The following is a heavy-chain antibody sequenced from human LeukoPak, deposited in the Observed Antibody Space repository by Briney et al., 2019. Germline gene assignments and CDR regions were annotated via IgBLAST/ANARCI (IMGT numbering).Heavy chain of an antibody. CDR1: GYTFTTYD. CDR3: ARGRGSGHKENWFDT. Sequence: ASVKVSCKASGYTFTTYDIDWVRQATGQGLEWMGWMNPNSGNTGYTQKFQGRVTMTRNTSISTAYMDLSSLRSEDTAVYYCARGRGSGHKENWFDTWGQGTLVTVSS. J-gene: IGHJ5*02. V-gene: IGHV1-8*01. CDR2: MNPNSGNT. D-gene: IGHD6-19*01.